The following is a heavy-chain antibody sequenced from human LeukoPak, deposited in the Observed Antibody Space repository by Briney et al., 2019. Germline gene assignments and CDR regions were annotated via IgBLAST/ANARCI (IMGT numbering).Heavy chain of an antibody. CDR3: ARRLRAVAVNAFDI. CDR2: IYYSGST. V-gene: IGHV4-39*01. J-gene: IGHJ3*02. Sequence: SETLSLTCTVSGGSISSSSYYWGWIRQPPGKGLEWIGSIYYSGSTYYNPSLKSRVTISVDTSKNQFSPKLSSVTAADTAVYYCARRLRAVAVNAFDIWGQGTMVTVSS. CDR1: GGSISSSSYY. D-gene: IGHD6-19*01.